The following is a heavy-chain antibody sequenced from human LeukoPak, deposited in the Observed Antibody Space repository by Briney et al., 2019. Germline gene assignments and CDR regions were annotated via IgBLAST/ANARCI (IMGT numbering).Heavy chain of an antibody. Sequence: PGGSLRLSCAASGFDFRTYWMHWVRQAPGKGLMWVSRINSDVSNVIYADSVKGRFTISRDNSKNTLYLQMNSLRAEDTAVYYCAKDRHLYSYGNDIDYWGQGTLVTVSS. D-gene: IGHD5-18*01. V-gene: IGHV3-74*01. CDR1: GFDFRTYW. CDR3: AKDRHLYSYGNDIDY. CDR2: INSDVSNV. J-gene: IGHJ4*02.